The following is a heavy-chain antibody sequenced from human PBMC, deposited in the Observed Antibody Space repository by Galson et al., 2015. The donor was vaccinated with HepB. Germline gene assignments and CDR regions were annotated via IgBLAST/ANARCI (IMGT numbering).Heavy chain of an antibody. CDR3: ARHRRGSTYYYYGMDV. CDR1: GGTFSSYA. J-gene: IGHJ6*02. CDR2: IIPIFGTA. D-gene: IGHD1-14*01. V-gene: IGHV1-69*13. Sequence: SVKVSCKASGGTFSSYAISWVRQAPGQGLEWMGGIIPIFGTANYAQKFQGRVTITADESTSTTYMELSSLRSEDTAVYYCARHRRGSTYYYYGMDVWSQGTTVTVSS.